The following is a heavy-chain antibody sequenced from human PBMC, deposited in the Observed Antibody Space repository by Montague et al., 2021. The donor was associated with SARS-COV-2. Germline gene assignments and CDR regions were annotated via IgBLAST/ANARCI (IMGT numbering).Heavy chain of an antibody. CDR1: GGSISSGGYY. Sequence: TLSLTCTVSGGSISSGGYYWSWIRQHPGKGLEWIGYIYYSGSTYYNPSLKGRVTISADTSKNQFSLKLSSVTAADTAVYYCARVSVEMATMGVYYYYGMDVWGQGTTVTVSS. V-gene: IGHV4-31*03. D-gene: IGHD5-24*01. CDR3: ARVSVEMATMGVYYYYGMDV. J-gene: IGHJ6*02. CDR2: IYYSGST.